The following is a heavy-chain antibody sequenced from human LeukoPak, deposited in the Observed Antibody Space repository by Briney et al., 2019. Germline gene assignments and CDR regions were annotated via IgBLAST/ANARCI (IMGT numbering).Heavy chain of an antibody. V-gene: IGHV1-8*01. J-gene: IGHJ4*02. Sequence: GASVKVSCMASGYTFTGYYINWVRQATGQGLEWMGWMNPNSGNTGYAQKFQGRVTMTRNTSIGTAYMELSSLRSEDTAVYYCARGGLRGYSYGLGYWGQGPLVTVSS. D-gene: IGHD5-18*01. CDR1: GYTFTGYY. CDR3: ARGGLRGYSYGLGY. CDR2: MNPNSGNT.